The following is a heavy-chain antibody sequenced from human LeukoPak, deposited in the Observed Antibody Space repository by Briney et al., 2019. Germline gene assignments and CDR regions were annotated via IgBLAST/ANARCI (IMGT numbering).Heavy chain of an antibody. CDR1: GFTVSSNY. V-gene: IGHV3-53*01. D-gene: IGHD1-1*01. CDR3: ANEVRPNDY. CDR2: IYSDGTT. J-gene: IGHJ4*02. Sequence: GGSLRLSCAASGFTVSSNYMTWVRQAPGKGLEWVSVIYSDGTTYYADSVQGRFTISRDNSKNTLYLQMNSLRAEDTALYYCANEVRPNDYWGQGTLVTVSS.